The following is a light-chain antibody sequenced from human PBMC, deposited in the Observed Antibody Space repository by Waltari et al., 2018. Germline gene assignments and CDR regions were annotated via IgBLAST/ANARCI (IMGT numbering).Light chain of an antibody. CDR1: QDISRC. Sequence: DIQMTQFPSSVSASVGDRVTITCRASQDISRCVAWYQQKPGKAPKFLIYAASNLQSGVPSRFSGTGSGTDFTLTISSLQPEDFATYYCQQANSFPLTFGGGTKVEIK. CDR2: AAS. J-gene: IGKJ4*01. V-gene: IGKV1-12*01. CDR3: QQANSFPLT.